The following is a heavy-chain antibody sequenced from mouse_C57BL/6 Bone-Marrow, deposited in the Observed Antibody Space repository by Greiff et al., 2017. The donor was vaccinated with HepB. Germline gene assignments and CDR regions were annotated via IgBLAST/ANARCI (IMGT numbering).Heavy chain of an antibody. D-gene: IGHD3-2*02. J-gene: IGHJ2*01. CDR2: IDPETGGT. Sequence: VKLQESGAELVRPGASVTLSCKASGYTFTDYEMHWVKQTPVHGLEWIGAIDPETGGTAYNQKFKGKAILTADKSSSTAYMELRSLTSEDSAGYYCTRGLRLLFDYWGQGTTLTVSS. V-gene: IGHV1-15*01. CDR1: GYTFTDYE. CDR3: TRGLRLLFDY.